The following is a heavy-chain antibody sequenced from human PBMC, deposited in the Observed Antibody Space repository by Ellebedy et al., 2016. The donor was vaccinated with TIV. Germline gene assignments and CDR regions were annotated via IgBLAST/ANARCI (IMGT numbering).Heavy chain of an antibody. J-gene: IGHJ6*02. CDR3: ARTGYGYHGMDV. D-gene: IGHD5-12*01. CDR2: IDKNGAVK. V-gene: IGHV3-7*03. Sequence: PGGSLRLSCAASGFTLSNHWMTWVRQAPGKGLQWVANIDKNGAVKLYEDSVKGRFSISRDNGDNSVYLQMNSLRAEDTAVYYCARTGYGYHGMDVWGQGTTVSVSS. CDR1: GFTLSNHW.